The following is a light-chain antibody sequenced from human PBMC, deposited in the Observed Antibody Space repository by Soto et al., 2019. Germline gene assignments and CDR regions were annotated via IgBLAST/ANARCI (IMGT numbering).Light chain of an antibody. CDR3: SSYGGTNNYVV. J-gene: IGLJ2*01. CDR2: GVN. V-gene: IGLV2-8*01. Sequence: QSVLTQPPSASGSPGQSVTISCTGTSSDVGGYNYVSWYQQRSSKAPKLLIYGVNKRPSGVPARFSGSKSGNTASLTVSGLQAEDEADYYCSSYGGTNNYVVFGRGTKVTVL. CDR1: SSDVGGYNY.